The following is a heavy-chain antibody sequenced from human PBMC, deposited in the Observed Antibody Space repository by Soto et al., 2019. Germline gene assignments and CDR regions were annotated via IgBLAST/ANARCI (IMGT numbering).Heavy chain of an antibody. CDR1: GFTFTTYA. D-gene: IGHD2-15*01. Sequence: GGSLRLSCAASGFTFTTYAMSWVRQAPGKCLEWVSTISVRGDSTYYADSVKGRFAVSRANSKNTIYLQMNSLRAEDTAIYYCATRHLPYCSGGTCNPFDFWGQGTLVTVSS. CDR2: ISVRGDST. CDR3: ATRHLPYCSGGTCNPFDF. J-gene: IGHJ4*02. V-gene: IGHV3-23*01.